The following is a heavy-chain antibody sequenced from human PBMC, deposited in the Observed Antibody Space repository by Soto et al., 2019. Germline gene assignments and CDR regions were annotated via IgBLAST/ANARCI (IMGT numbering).Heavy chain of an antibody. CDR3: ARRREDTEPFDY. CDR2: IYYAGST. D-gene: IGHD2-15*01. Sequence: SETLALTCTVSGCSMISYYWSWVRQPPGRGLEWIGFIYYAGSTKYNPSLNSRVTISVDTSKNQFSLTVTSVTAADTAVDYCARRREDTEPFDYWSQGTLVSVSS. CDR1: GCSMISYY. V-gene: IGHV4-59*08. J-gene: IGHJ4*01.